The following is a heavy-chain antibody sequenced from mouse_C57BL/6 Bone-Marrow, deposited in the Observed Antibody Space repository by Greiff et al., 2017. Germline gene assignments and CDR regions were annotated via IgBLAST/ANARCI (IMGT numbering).Heavy chain of an antibody. V-gene: IGHV10-1*01. CDR2: IRSKSNNYAT. CDR3: VRDWDPSYYAMGY. CDR1: GFSFNTYA. Sequence: EVKLMESGGGLVQPKGSLKLSCAASGFSFNTYAMNWVRQAPGKGLEWVARIRSKSNNYATYYAGSVKDRFTISRDDSESMLHLQMNNLKTEDTAMYYCVRDWDPSYYAMGYWGQGTSVTVSS. D-gene: IGHD4-1*01. J-gene: IGHJ4*01.